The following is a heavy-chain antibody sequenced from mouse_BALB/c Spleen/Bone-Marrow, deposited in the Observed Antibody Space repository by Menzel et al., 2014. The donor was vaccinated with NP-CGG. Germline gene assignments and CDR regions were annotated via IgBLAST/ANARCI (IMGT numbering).Heavy chain of an antibody. J-gene: IGHJ4*01. CDR1: GYTFTDHA. V-gene: IGHV1S137*01. D-gene: IGHD2-14*01. CDR3: ARSGKVRNAMDY. Sequence: QVQLQQPGAKLVRPGVSAKISCKGSGYTFTDHAIHWVKRSHAKSLEWIGVISGYYGDAIYNQKFKGKATMTVDKSSSTAYMELARLTSEDSAIYYCARSGKVRNAMDYWGQGTSVTVSS. CDR2: ISGYYGDA.